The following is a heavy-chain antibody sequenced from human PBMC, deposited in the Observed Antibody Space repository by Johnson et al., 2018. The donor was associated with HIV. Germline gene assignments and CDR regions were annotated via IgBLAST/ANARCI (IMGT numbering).Heavy chain of an antibody. J-gene: IGHJ3*02. CDR2: ISYDASSK. V-gene: IGHV3-30-3*01. Sequence: QVQLVESGGGVVQPGRSLRLSCAVSGLTFSSYAMHWVRQAPGKGLEWVAVISYDASSKYYADSVKGRVTISRDNATNSLYLQMNSLRAEDTAVYYCARMWLHAFDIWGQGTMVTVSS. CDR3: ARMWLHAFDI. CDR1: GLTFSSYA. D-gene: IGHD3-22*01.